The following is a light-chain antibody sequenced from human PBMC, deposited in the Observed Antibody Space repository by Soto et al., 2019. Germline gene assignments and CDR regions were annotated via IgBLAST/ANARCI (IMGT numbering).Light chain of an antibody. V-gene: IGKV3-15*01. CDR3: QHYNNWPPWT. Sequence: EIVMTQSPATLSVSPGERATLSCRASQSVSTNLAWYQQKPGQAPRLLIYGASTRATGIPARFIGSGSGTEFTLIISSLQSEDFAVYYCQHYNNWPPWTFGQGTKVXIK. J-gene: IGKJ1*01. CDR2: GAS. CDR1: QSVSTN.